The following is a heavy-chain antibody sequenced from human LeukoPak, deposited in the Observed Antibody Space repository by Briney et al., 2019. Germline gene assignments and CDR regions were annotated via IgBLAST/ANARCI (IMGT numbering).Heavy chain of an antibody. CDR2: INHSGST. CDR1: GGSFSGYY. CDR3: ARGRSV. V-gene: IGHV4-34*01. J-gene: IGHJ4*02. Sequence: TASETLSLTCAVYGGSFSGYYWSWIRQPPGKGLEWIGEINHSGSTNYNPSLKSRVTISVDTSKNQFSLKLSSVTAADTAVYYCARGRSVWGQRTLVTASS.